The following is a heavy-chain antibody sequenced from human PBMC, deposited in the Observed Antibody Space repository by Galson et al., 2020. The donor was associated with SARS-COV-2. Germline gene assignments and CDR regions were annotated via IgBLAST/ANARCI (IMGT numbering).Heavy chain of an antibody. CDR2: ISGSGGST. Sequence: GGSLRLSCAASGFTFSSYAMSWVRQAPGKGLEWVSAISGSGGSTYYADSVKGRFTISRDNSKNTLYLQMNSLRAEDTAVYYCAKGTPQVLVVVPAAPDYWGQGTLVTVSS. V-gene: IGHV3-23*01. CDR1: GFTFSSYA. J-gene: IGHJ4*02. CDR3: AKGTPQVLVVVPAAPDY. D-gene: IGHD2-2*01.